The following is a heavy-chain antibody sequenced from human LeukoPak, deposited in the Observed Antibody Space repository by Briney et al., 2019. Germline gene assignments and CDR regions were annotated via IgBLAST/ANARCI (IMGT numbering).Heavy chain of an antibody. CDR3: ARSVAGNRFDY. D-gene: IGHD6-19*01. Sequence: PGGSLRLSCAASGFTFSSYSMNWVRQAPGKGLEWVSSISSSSSYIYYADSVKGRFTISRDNAKNSLYPQMNSLRAEDTAVYYCARSVAGNRFDYWGQGTLVTVSS. V-gene: IGHV3-21*01. CDR1: GFTFSSYS. J-gene: IGHJ4*02. CDR2: ISSSSSYI.